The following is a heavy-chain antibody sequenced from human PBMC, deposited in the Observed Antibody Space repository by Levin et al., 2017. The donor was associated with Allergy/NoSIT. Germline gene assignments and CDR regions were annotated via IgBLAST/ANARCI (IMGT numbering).Heavy chain of an antibody. V-gene: IGHV5-10-1*01. CDR3: ANTPDCGGGSCYSDRWFDP. CDR1: GYNFTSFW. D-gene: IGHD2-15*01. J-gene: IGHJ5*02. CDR2: IDPSDSYT. Sequence: KVSCKTYGYNFTSFWISWVRQLPGKGLEWMGRIDPSDSYTTYSPSFQGHVSISVDKSIRTVYLQWGSLEASDTAIYYRANTPDCGGGSCYSDRWFDPWGQGTLVSVSS.